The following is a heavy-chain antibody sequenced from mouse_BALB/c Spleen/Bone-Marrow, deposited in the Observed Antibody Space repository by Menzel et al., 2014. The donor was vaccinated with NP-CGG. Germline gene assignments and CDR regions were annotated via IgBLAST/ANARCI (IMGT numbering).Heavy chain of an antibody. V-gene: IGHV5-9*03. Sequence: EVQRVESGGGLVKPGGSLKLSCAASGFTFSSYTMSWVRQTPEKRLEWVATISSSGINTYYSDSVKGRFTISRDNAKNNLYLQMTSLRSEDTALYYCTRRTGTYYFDYWGQGTTLTVSS. CDR2: ISSSGINT. J-gene: IGHJ2*01. CDR1: GFTFSSYT. CDR3: TRRTGTYYFDY. D-gene: IGHD4-1*01.